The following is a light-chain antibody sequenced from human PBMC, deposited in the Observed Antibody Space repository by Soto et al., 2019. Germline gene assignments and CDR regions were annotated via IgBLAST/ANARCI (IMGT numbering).Light chain of an antibody. J-gene: IGKJ5*01. CDR3: QQRNDWHSIT. CDR1: QTIKTY. V-gene: IGKV3-11*01. Sequence: EIVLTQSPATLSLAPGERATLSGRASQTIKTYLAWYQQQPGQAPRRLISDASNRATGVPARFSGSGSGTDFTLTINNLEHEDFAVYVCQQRNDWHSITFGQGTRLEIK. CDR2: DAS.